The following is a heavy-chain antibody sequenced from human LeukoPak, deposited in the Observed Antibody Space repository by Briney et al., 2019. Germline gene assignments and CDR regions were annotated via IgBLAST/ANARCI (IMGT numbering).Heavy chain of an antibody. V-gene: IGHV3-48*03. J-gene: IGHJ4*02. CDR1: GFTFSSYE. CDR3: ARNTLAIAAAAFFDF. CDR2: ISSSGSRI. Sequence: GGSLRLSCAASGFTFSSYEMNWVRQAPGKGPECVSYISSSGSRIYYTASVKGRFTISRDNAKNSLYLHMNSLRVEDTALYYCARNTLAIAAAAFFDFWGQGTLVTVSS. D-gene: IGHD6-13*01.